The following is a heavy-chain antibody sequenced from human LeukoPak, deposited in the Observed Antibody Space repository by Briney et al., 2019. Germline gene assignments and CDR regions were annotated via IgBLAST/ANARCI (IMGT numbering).Heavy chain of an antibody. CDR3: ARDSSTSMLLKRYYYYGMDV. CDR1: GYTFTSYG. D-gene: IGHD2/OR15-2a*01. CDR2: ISAYNGNT. V-gene: IGHV1-18*01. J-gene: IGHJ6*02. Sequence: ASVKVSCKASGYTFTSYGISWVRQAPGQGLEWMGWISAYNGNTNYAQKLQGRVTMTTDTSTSTAYMELRSLRSDDTAVYYCARDSSTSMLLKRYYYYGMDVWGQGTTVTVSS.